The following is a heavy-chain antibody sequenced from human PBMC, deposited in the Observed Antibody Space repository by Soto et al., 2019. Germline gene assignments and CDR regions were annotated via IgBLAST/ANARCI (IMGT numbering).Heavy chain of an antibody. Sequence: QVQLVQSGAEVKKPGSSVKASCKASGDTFSSYAIRWVRQAPGQGLERMGGMIPSVGSANYAQKLQGRVTLTADESTSTAYMELSSLRSEDTAVYYCARDPGDGYNSADYWGQGTLVTVSS. CDR3: ARDPGDGYNSADY. D-gene: IGHD5-12*01. CDR2: MIPSVGSA. J-gene: IGHJ4*02. CDR1: GDTFSSYA. V-gene: IGHV1-69*12.